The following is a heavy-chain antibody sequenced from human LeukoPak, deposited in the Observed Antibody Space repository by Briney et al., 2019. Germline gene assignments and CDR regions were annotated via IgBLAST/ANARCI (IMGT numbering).Heavy chain of an antibody. D-gene: IGHD5-18*01. V-gene: IGHV3-21*01. CDR1: GFTFSSYS. Sequence: GGSLRLSCAASGFTFSSYSMNWVRQAPGKGLEWVSSLSSSSSYIYYADSVKGRFTISRDNARNSVYLQMNSLRADDAAVYYCAREPTSMGSDYWGQGTLVTVSS. CDR2: LSSSSSYI. J-gene: IGHJ4*02. CDR3: AREPTSMGSDY.